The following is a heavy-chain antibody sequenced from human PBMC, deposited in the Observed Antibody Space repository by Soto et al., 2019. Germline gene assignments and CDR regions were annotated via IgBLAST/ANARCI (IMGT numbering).Heavy chain of an antibody. Sequence: SETLSLTCTVSGVSIGAYYWSWIRQPPGKGLEWIGYAYYTGAPTYDPSLKSRVTISVDRSNNQFSLKLGAVTAADTAVYYCARWTYRSGWDDAFYIWGQGTMVTVSS. CDR3: ARWTYRSGWDDAFYI. CDR1: GVSIGAYY. V-gene: IGHV4-59*08. J-gene: IGHJ3*02. CDR2: AYYTGAP. D-gene: IGHD6-19*01.